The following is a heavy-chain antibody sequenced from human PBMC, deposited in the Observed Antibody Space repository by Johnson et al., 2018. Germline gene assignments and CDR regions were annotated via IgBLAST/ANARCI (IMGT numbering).Heavy chain of an antibody. CDR2: IKQEGSEK. J-gene: IGHJ3*02. CDR3: ARVLDIVVVPAAQGAFDI. CDR1: GFTFSNYL. V-gene: IGHV3-7*01. D-gene: IGHD2-2*01. Sequence: VQLGESGGGLVQSGGSLRLSCAASGFTFSNYLMSCVRQASGKGREWVANIKQEGSEKNYVDSVKGRFAISRDNAKNSLYLQMNSLRDEATAVSYWARVLDIVVVPAAQGAFDIWGQGTMVTVSS.